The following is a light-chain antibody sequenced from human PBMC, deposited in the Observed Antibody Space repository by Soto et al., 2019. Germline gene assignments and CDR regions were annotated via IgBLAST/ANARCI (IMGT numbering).Light chain of an antibody. CDR1: QSVDSSY. CDR2: GVF. CDR3: QQYGSSHT. Sequence: EIVLAQSPVTLSLSPWERATLSCMASQSVDSSYLAWYHQRPGQAPRLLIYGVFRRATGIPDRFSGSGSGTDFTLTISRLEPEDFAVYYCQQYGSSHTFGQGTRLEIK. V-gene: IGKV3-20*01. J-gene: IGKJ5*01.